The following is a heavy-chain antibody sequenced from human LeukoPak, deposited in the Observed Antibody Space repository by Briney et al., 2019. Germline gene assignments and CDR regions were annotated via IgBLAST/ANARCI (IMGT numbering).Heavy chain of an antibody. CDR1: GDSISSITHF. CDR3: AREEPPGKVDY. D-gene: IGHD1-14*01. Sequence: SETLSLTCTVSGDSISSITHFWGWIRQSPGKGLEWIGSINFSGETYYNPSLKSRLTISIDTSKNQFSLRLTSVTAADTALYFCAREEPPGKVDYWGQGTLVAVSS. J-gene: IGHJ4*02. CDR2: INFSGET. V-gene: IGHV4-39*07.